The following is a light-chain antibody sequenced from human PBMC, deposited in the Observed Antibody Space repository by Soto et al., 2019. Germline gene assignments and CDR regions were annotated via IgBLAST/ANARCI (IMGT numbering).Light chain of an antibody. J-gene: IGKJ5*01. Sequence: EIVLTQSPATLSLSPGERATLSCRASQSVSSYLAWYQQKPGQAPRLLIYDASNRATGIPARFSGSGSGTDFTLTISSLEPEDFAVYYCQQGITFGQGTRLENK. CDR1: QSVSSY. V-gene: IGKV3-11*01. CDR2: DAS. CDR3: QQGIT.